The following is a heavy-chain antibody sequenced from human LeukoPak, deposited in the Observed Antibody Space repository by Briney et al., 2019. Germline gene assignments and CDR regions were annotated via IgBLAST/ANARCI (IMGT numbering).Heavy chain of an antibody. CDR3: ARRWNYGRNYYIDV. CDR1: GGSFSNYY. V-gene: IGHV4-34*01. CDR2: INDSGRI. D-gene: IGHD1-7*01. Sequence: SGTLSLTCAVYGGSFSNYYWSWIRQPPGKGLEWIGEINDSGRINYNPSLMSRVTVSVDTSKNQFSLRLTSVTATDTAVYYCARRWNYGRNYYIDVWGNGATVSVSS. J-gene: IGHJ6*03.